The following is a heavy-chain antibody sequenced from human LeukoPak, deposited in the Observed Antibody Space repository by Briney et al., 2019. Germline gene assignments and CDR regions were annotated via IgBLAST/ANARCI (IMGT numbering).Heavy chain of an antibody. CDR1: GGSVSNNNW. D-gene: IGHD2/OR15-2a*01. V-gene: IGHV4-59*02. CDR2: IYYSGST. Sequence: SGTLSLTCAVSGGSVSNNNWWSWIRQPPGKGLEWIGYIYYSGSTNYNPSLKSRVTISVDTSKNQFSLKLSSVTAADTAVYYCARDLSVTGWFDPWGQGTLVTVSS. J-gene: IGHJ5*02. CDR3: ARDLSVTGWFDP.